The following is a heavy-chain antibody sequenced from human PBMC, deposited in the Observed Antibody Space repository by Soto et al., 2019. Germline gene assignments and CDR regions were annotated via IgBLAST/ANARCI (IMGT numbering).Heavy chain of an antibody. Sequence: ASETLSLTCTVSGGSISSYYWSWIRQPPGKGLEWIGYIYYSGSTNYNPSLKSRVTISVDTSKNQFSLKLSSVTAADTAVYYCARGNSGVLNYYYGMDVWCQGTTVTVSS. CDR2: IYYSGST. D-gene: IGHD3-3*01. V-gene: IGHV4-59*01. CDR1: GGSISSYY. CDR3: ARGNSGVLNYYYGMDV. J-gene: IGHJ6*02.